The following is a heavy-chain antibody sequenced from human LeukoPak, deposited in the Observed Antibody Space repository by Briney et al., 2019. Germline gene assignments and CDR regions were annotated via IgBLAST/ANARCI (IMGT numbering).Heavy chain of an antibody. CDR3: ARGTYYYDSSGSWSY. CDR1: GFTFSSYW. J-gene: IGHJ4*02. CDR2: INTDGSST. D-gene: IGHD3-22*01. V-gene: IGHV3-74*01. Sequence: GGSLRLSCAASGFTFSSYWMHWVRQAPGKGLVWVSRINTDGSSTSYADSVKGRFTISRDNAKNTLYLQMNSPRAEDTAVYYCARGTYYYDSSGSWSYWGQGTLVTVSS.